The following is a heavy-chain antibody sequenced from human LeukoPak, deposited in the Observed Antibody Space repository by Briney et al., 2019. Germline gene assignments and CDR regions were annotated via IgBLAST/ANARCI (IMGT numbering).Heavy chain of an antibody. D-gene: IGHD3-16*02. CDR2: ISGSGGST. CDR1: GFTFSSYA. Sequence: GGSLRLSCAASGFTFSSYAMSWVRQAPGKGLEWASAISGSGGSTYYADSVKGRFTISRDNSKNTLYLQMNSLRAEDTAVYYCARPELSLFRGHYFDYWGQGTLVTVSS. J-gene: IGHJ4*02. CDR3: ARPELSLFRGHYFDY. V-gene: IGHV3-23*01.